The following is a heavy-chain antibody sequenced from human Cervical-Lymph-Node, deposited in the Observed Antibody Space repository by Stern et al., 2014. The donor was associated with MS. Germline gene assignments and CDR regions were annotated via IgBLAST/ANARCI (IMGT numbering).Heavy chain of an antibody. D-gene: IGHD3-3*01. Sequence: QITLKESGPTLVQPTQTLTLTCTFSGFSLNTGGVGVGWIRQPPGKALEWLGLIYWDDSKQYSPSLETRLTLTKDTSKNQVVLTMTDVDTVDTATYFCAHRPRVGVVTDYFDYWGQGALVTVSS. V-gene: IGHV2-5*02. CDR1: GFSLNTGGVG. CDR2: IYWDDSK. CDR3: AHRPRVGVVTDYFDY. J-gene: IGHJ4*02.